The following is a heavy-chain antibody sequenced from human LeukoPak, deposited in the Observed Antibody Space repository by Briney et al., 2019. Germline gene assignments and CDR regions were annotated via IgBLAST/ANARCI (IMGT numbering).Heavy chain of an antibody. CDR1: GFTFSDHY. CDR3: ARGHWGLDY. V-gene: IGHV3-11*01. J-gene: IGHJ4*02. D-gene: IGHD7-27*01. CDR2: ISQTGSSI. Sequence: GGSLRLSCAASGFTFSDHYMSWIRQAPGKGLESISYISQTGSSIYYAGSVEGRFTISRDNAKNSLYLQMNSLRAEDTAVYYCARGHWGLDYWGQGALVTVSS.